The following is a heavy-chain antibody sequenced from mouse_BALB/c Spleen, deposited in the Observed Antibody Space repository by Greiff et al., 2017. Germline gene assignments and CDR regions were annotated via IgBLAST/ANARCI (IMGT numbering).Heavy chain of an antibody. CDR2: ISYSGST. V-gene: IGHV3-8*02. CDR1: GDSITSGY. D-gene: IGHD2-3*01. Sequence: EVQRVESGPSLVKPSQTLSLTCSVTGDSITSGYWNWIRKFPGNKLEYMGYISYSGSTYYNPSLKSRISITRDTSKNQYYLQLNSVTTEDTATYYCARYMKVSFAYWGQGTLVTVSA. CDR3: ARYMKVSFAY. J-gene: IGHJ3*01.